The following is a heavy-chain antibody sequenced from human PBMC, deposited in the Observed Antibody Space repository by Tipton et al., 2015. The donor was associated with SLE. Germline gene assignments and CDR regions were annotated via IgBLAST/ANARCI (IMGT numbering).Heavy chain of an antibody. J-gene: IGHJ5*02. CDR3: ARVVGYYDRSGYYEVGKNWIDP. CDR1: GGSISGYY. Sequence: TLSLTCTVSGGSISGYYWGWIRQPPGKGLEWIGNIYRSGSTYYNPSLKSRVTMSVDMSENYFSLSLSSVTAADTAVYYCARVVGYYDRSGYYEVGKNWIDPWGQGTLVTVSS. D-gene: IGHD3-22*01. CDR2: IYRSGST. V-gene: IGHV4-38-2*02.